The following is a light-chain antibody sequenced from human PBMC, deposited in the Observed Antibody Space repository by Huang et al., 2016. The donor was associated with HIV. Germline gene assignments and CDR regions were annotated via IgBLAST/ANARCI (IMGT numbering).Light chain of an antibody. J-gene: IGKJ4*01. CDR1: QSLLHSDGNTY. CDR2: KVS. V-gene: IGKV2-30*02. CDR3: MQGTHWPLT. Sequence: DVVMTQSPLSLPVTFGQPASLSCRSSQSLLHSDGNTYLIWLQQRPGHSPRRLIYKVSNRDSGVPDRFSGSGSGSDFTLRISRVEPEDVGVYYCMQGTHWPLTFGGGTKVEIK.